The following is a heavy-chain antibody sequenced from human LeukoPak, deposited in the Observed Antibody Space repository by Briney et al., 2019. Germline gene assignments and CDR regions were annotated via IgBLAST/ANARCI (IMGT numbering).Heavy chain of an antibody. V-gene: IGHV3-30*04. D-gene: IGHD6-13*01. CDR2: ISSDGGIT. CDR1: GFTFSNFP. CDR3: ARGFIAAGRNY. Sequence: GTSLRLSCAASGFTFSNFPMHWVRQAPGKGLEWVAAISSDGGITYYADSVKGRFSISRDNSKNTLYVEMNGLRAGDTAVYYCARGFIAAGRNYWGQGTLVTVSS. J-gene: IGHJ4*02.